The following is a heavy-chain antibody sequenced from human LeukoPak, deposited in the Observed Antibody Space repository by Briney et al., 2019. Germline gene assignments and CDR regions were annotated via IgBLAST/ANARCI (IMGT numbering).Heavy chain of an antibody. D-gene: IGHD3-22*01. J-gene: IGHJ1*01. V-gene: IGHV3-74*01. CDR3: ARAPSEIGGYYPEYFRH. CDR2: IKSDGST. Sequence: GGSLRLSCAASGFTFSTYWMHWVRQAPGKGLVWVSRIKSDGSTNYADSVKGRFTISRDNAKNTVSLQMNSLRPEDTGVYYCARAPSEIGGYYPEYFRHWGQGTLVTVSS. CDR1: GFTFSTYW.